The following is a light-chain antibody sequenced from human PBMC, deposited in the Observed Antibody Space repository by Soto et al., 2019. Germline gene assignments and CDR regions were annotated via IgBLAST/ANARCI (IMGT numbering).Light chain of an antibody. V-gene: IGLV2-8*01. CDR3: SSYAGSNNFV. CDR2: EVN. Sequence: QSALTQPPSASGSPGQSVTISCAGTSSDIGGYNYVSWYQHHPGRAPKLMIYEVNKRPSGVPDRFSGSKSGNTASLTVSGLQVEDEADYYCSSYAGSNNFVFGTGTKLTVL. J-gene: IGLJ1*01. CDR1: SSDIGGYNY.